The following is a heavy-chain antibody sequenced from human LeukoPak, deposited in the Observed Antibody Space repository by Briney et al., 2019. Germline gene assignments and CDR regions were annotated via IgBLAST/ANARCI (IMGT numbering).Heavy chain of an antibody. J-gene: IGHJ4*01. V-gene: IGHV1-18*01. CDR3: AREEVRRAVAGYFDN. CDR1: GYTFTSYG. CDR2: ISGYDGNT. Sequence: ASVKVSCKASGYTFTSYGISWVRQAPGQGLEWMGWISGYDGNTNYAQKIQGRVTMTTDTSTSTVYMELRSLRSDDTAVYYCAREEVRRAVAGYFDNWGHGTLVTVSS. D-gene: IGHD6-19*01.